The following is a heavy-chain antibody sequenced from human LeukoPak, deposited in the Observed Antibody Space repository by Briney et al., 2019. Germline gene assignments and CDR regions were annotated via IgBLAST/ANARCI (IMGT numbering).Heavy chain of an antibody. CDR1: GFIFSSYW. CDR3: ARGHDYGDYVDY. D-gene: IGHD4-17*01. V-gene: IGHV3-7*01. Sequence: GGSLRASCAASGFIFSSYWMSWVRQAPGKGLEWVANIKEDGSEKKYVDSVKGRFTISRDNAKNSVYLQMNSLRAEDTAVYYCARGHDYGDYVDYWGQGTLVTVSS. J-gene: IGHJ4*02. CDR2: IKEDGSEK.